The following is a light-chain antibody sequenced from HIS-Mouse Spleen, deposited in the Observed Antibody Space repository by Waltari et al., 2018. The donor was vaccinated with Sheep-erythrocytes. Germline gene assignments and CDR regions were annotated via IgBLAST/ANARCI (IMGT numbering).Light chain of an antibody. Sequence: QSALTQPASVSGSPGQSITISCTGTSSDVGSYNLVSCYQQHPGKAPKLMIYEGSKRPSGVSNRFSGSTSGNTASLTISGLQAEDEADYYCCSYAGSSTWVFGGGTKLTVL. J-gene: IGLJ3*02. V-gene: IGLV2-23*01. CDR2: EGS. CDR1: SSDVGSYNL. CDR3: CSYAGSSTWV.